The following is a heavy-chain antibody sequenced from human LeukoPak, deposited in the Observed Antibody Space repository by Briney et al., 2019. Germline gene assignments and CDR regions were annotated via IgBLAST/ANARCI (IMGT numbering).Heavy chain of an antibody. D-gene: IGHD6-13*01. CDR2: MYWDDDK. Sequence: SGPTLVKPTQTLRLTCTFSGFSLSTSGVAVGWIRQPPGKALEWLALMYWDDDKRYSPSLKSRLTVTKDTSKNQVVLTMTNLGPGDPATYYCAHNGDDSSRNWFDTWGQGILVTVSS. CDR1: GFSLSTSGVA. V-gene: IGHV2-5*02. CDR3: AHNGDDSSRNWFDT. J-gene: IGHJ5*02.